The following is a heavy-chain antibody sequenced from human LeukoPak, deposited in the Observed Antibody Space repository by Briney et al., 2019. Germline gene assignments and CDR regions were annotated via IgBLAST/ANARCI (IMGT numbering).Heavy chain of an antibody. V-gene: IGHV4-34*01. CDR3: ARVLYYYDTSGYFDY. Sequence: SVTLSLTCAVSGGSFSGYYWNWIRQPPGKGLEWIGEINHSGSTNYNPSLKSRVTISVDTSKNQFSLKLSSVTAADTAVYYCARVLYYYDTSGYFDYWGQGTLVTVSS. CDR1: GGSFSGYY. J-gene: IGHJ4*02. D-gene: IGHD3-22*01. CDR2: INHSGST.